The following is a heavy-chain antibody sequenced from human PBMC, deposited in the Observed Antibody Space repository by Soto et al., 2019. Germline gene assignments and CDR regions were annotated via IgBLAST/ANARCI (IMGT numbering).Heavy chain of an antibody. CDR3: VRVKYYIFIETYGMDV. V-gene: IGHV3-48*02. CDR1: GFTFSSYS. Sequence: GASVRLSCAASGFTFSSYSMNWVRQAPGKGLEWVSYISSSSSTIYYADSVKGRFTISRDNAKNSLYLQMNSLRDEDTAVYYCVRVKYYIFIETYGMDVWGQGNTVTVSS. D-gene: IGHD3-10*01. CDR2: ISSSSSTI. J-gene: IGHJ6*02.